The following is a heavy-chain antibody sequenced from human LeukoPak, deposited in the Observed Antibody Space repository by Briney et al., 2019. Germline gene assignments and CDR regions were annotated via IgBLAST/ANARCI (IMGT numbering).Heavy chain of an antibody. CDR3: ARDQSYYGSGSMYYGMDV. CDR1: GFTFSSYA. J-gene: IGHJ6*02. CDR2: ISYDGSNK. D-gene: IGHD3-10*01. V-gene: IGHV3-30*04. Sequence: GRSLRLSCAASGFTFSSYAMHWVRQAPGKGLEWVAVISYDGSNKCYADSVKGRFTISRDNSKNTLYLQMNSLRAEDTAVYYCARDQSYYGSGSMYYGMDVWGQGTTVTVSS.